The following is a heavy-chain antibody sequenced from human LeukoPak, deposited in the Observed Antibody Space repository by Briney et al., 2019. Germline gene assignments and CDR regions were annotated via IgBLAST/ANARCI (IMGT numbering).Heavy chain of an antibody. D-gene: IGHD6-19*01. CDR2: ISWNSGSI. V-gene: IGHV3-9*01. CDR3: AKDNRRHYTSGPNPDSLH. Sequence: GGSLRLSCAASGFSFRSYSMNWVRQAPGKGLEWVSGISWNSGSIDYADSVKGRFTISRDNAKNSLYLQMNSLRVEDTAFYYCAKDNRRHYTSGPNPDSLHWGQGALVTVSS. J-gene: IGHJ4*02. CDR1: GFSFRSYS.